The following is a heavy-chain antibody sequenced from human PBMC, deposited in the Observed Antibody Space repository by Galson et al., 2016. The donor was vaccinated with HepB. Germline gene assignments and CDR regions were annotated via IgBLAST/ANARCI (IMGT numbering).Heavy chain of an antibody. Sequence: LRLSCAPSGFTVSSNYVSWVRQALGKGLEWLARIDWDNNEYRSPSLRTRLTISKDTSKNQVVLTMTNLDPEDTATYYCARTPRYCRGDGCDGFDIWGQGTMVTVSS. D-gene: IGHD2-15*01. V-gene: IGHV2-70*11. J-gene: IGHJ3*02. CDR1: GFTVSSNY. CDR3: ARTPRYCRGDGCDGFDI. CDR2: IDWDNNE.